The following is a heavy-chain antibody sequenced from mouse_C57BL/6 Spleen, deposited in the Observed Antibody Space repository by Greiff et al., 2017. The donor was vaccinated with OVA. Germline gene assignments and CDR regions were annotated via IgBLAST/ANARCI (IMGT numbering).Heavy chain of an antibody. V-gene: IGHV1-72*01. J-gene: IGHJ3*01. D-gene: IGHD3-2*02. Sequence: QVQLKQPGAELVKPGASVKLSCKASGYTFTSYWMHWVKQRPGRGLEWIGRVDPNSGGTKYNEKFKSQATLTVDKPSSPAYMQLSSLTSEDSAVYYCAVDSSGLAWFADWGQGTLVTVSA. CDR2: VDPNSGGT. CDR1: GYTFTSYW. CDR3: AVDSSGLAWFAD.